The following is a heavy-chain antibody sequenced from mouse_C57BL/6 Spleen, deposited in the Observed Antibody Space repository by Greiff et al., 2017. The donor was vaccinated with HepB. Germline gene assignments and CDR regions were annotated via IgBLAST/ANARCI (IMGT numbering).Heavy chain of an antibody. J-gene: IGHJ3*01. CDR1: GYTFTDYN. D-gene: IGHD1-1*01. CDR3: AREGSYYYGSSPFAY. Sequence: LVKPGASVKMSCKASGYTFTDYNMHWVKQSHGKSLEWIGYINPNNGGTSYNQKFKGKATLTVNKSSSTAYMELRSLTSEDSAVYYCAREGSYYYGSSPFAYWGQGTLVTVSA. CDR2: INPNNGGT. V-gene: IGHV1-22*01.